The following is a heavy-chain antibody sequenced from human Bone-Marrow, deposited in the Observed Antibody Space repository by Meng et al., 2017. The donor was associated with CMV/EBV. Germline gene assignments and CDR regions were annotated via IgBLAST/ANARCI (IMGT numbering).Heavy chain of an antibody. CDR3: AKDTRAYYYDSSGPAGAFDI. CDR1: GFTFDDYA. J-gene: IGHJ3*02. V-gene: IGHV3-9*03. Sequence: SLKISCAASGFTFDDYAMHWVRQAPGKGLEWVSGISWNSGSIGYADSVKGRFTISRDNAKNSLYLQMNSLRAEDMALYDCAKDTRAYYYDSSGPAGAFDIWGQGTMVTVSS. CDR2: ISWNSGSI. D-gene: IGHD3-22*01.